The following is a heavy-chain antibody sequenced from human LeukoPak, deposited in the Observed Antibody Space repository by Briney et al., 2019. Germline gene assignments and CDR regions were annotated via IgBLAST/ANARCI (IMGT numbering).Heavy chain of an antibody. D-gene: IGHD6-25*01. CDR1: GGSISSGSYY. V-gene: IGHV4-61*02. CDR3: ARGSVSIEY. Sequence: SETLSLTCTVSGGSISSGSYYWSWIRQPAGKGLEWIGRFYTSGSTNYNPSLKSRVTISVDTSKNQFSLKVSSVTAADTAVYYRARGSVSIEYWGQGTLVTVSS. CDR2: FYTSGST. J-gene: IGHJ4*02.